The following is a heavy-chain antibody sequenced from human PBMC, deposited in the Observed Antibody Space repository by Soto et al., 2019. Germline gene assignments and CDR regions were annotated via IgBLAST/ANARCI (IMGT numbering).Heavy chain of an antibody. Sequence: PGGSLRLSCAASGFTFSSYSMDWVRQAPGKGLEWVSSISSSSSYIYYADSVKGRFTISRDNAKNSLYLQMNSLRAEDTDLYYCARIIWAIFRRSNWFDPWGQGT. V-gene: IGHV3-21*01. CDR1: GFTFSSYS. J-gene: IGHJ5*02. CDR2: ISSSSSYI. CDR3: ARIIWAIFRRSNWFDP. D-gene: IGHD2-21*01.